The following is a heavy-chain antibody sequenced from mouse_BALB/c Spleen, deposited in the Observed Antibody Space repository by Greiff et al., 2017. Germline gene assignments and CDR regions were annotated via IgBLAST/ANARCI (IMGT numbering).Heavy chain of an antibody. CDR3: NAYLITTATAY. CDR2: IDPENGDT. Sequence: DVKLQESGAELVRSGASVKLSCTASGFNIKDYYMHWVKQRPEQGLEWIGWIDPENGDTEYAPKFQGKATMTADTSSNTAYLQLSSLTSEDTAVYYCNAYLITTATAYWGQGTLVTVSA. D-gene: IGHD1-2*01. CDR1: GFNIKDYY. J-gene: IGHJ3*01. V-gene: IGHV14-4*02.